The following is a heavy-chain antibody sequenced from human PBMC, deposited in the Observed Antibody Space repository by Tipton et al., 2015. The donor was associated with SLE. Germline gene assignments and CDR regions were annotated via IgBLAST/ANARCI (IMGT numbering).Heavy chain of an antibody. CDR2: ISGSGGST. Sequence: SLRLSCAASGFTFSSYWMSWVRQAPGKGLEWVSAISGSGGSTYYADSVKGRFTISRDNSKNTLYLQMNSLRAEDTAVYYCAKDTPCSSTSCPDYWGQGTLVTVSS. CDR3: AKDTPCSSTSCPDY. D-gene: IGHD2-2*01. V-gene: IGHV3-23*01. CDR1: GFTFSSYW. J-gene: IGHJ4*02.